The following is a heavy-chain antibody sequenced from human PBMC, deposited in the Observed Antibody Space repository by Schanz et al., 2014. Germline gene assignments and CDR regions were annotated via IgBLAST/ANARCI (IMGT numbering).Heavy chain of an antibody. V-gene: IGHV3-30*02. CDR3: ARRITGTHHNPYYHGMDV. J-gene: IGHJ6*02. D-gene: IGHD1-20*01. CDR1: GFTFSFYA. Sequence: QVQLVESGGGVVQPGGSLRLSCAASGFTFSFYAMHWVRQAPGKGLEWVASIRYDESHEYYADSVKGRFTISRDNSKNALYLQMNSLRAEDTAVYYCARRITGTHHNPYYHGMDVWGQGTTVTVSS. CDR2: IRYDESHE.